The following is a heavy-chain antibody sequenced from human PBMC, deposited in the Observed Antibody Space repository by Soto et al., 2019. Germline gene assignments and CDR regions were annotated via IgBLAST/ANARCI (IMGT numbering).Heavy chain of an antibody. CDR1: GFTFSDYY. CDR3: ASTARYYSASSGYHNPLDYYGMEV. CDR2: ISSSSSYT. V-gene: IGHV3-11*06. Sequence: RLSCAASGFTFSDYYMSWIRQAPGKGLEWGSYISSSSSYTNYADSVKGRFTISRDNAKNSLYLQMNSLRAEDTAVDYCASTARYYSASSGYHNPLDYYGMEVWGQGTTLTVSS. D-gene: IGHD3-22*01. J-gene: IGHJ6*02.